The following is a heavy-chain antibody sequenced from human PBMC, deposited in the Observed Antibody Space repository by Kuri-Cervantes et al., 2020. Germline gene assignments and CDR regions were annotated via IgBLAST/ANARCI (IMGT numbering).Heavy chain of an antibody. CDR1: GFTFSDYY. CDR2: ISSSGSTI. V-gene: IGHV3-11*01. J-gene: IGHJ4*02. CDR3: ARDRYCSGGSCPPEVC. D-gene: IGHD2-15*01. Sequence: GESLKISCAASGFTFSDYYMSWIRQAPGKGLEWVSYISSSGSTIYYADSVKGRFTISRDNAKNSLYLQMNSLRAEDTAVYYCARDRYCSGGSCPPEVCWGQGTLVTVSS.